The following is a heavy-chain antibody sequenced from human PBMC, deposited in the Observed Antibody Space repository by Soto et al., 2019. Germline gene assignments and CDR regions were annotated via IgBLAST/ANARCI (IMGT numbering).Heavy chain of an antibody. J-gene: IGHJ4*02. CDR1: GFTFSSYA. CDR2: VTPDGSLY. CDR3: VKDRSDTWSFDY. Sequence: GGSLRLSCAASGFTFSSYAMHWVRQVPGKGLEWLAVVTPDGSLYPYGDSVKGRFSISRDNSRKTLYLQMNSLRPEDTAVYYCVKDRSDTWSFDYWGQGTLVTVSS. D-gene: IGHD2-8*02. V-gene: IGHV3-30*18.